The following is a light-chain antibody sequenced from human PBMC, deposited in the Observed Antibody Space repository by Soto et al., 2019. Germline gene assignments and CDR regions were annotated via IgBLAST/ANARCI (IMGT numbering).Light chain of an antibody. V-gene: IGKV3-20*01. J-gene: IGKJ1*01. CDR3: QQYGSSSLT. CDR2: GAS. Sequence: EIVLTQSPGTLSLSPGERATLSCRASQSVSSIYLAWYQHKPGQAPRLLIYGASSRATGIPDRLSGSGSGTDLTLTISRLEPEDVAVYYCQQYGSSSLTFGRGTTVEIK. CDR1: QSVSSIY.